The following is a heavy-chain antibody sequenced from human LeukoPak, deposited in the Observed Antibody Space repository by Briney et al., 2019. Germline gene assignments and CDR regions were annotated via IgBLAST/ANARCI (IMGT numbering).Heavy chain of an antibody. CDR2: ISGSGGST. CDR3: AKARGYSYGANWFDP. D-gene: IGHD5-18*01. V-gene: IGHV3-23*01. Sequence: PGGSLRLSCAASGFTFSSYAMSWVRQAPGKGLEWVSAISGSGGSTYYADSVKGRFTISRDNSKNTLYLQMNSLRAEDTAVYYCAKARGYSYGANWFDPWGQGTLATVSS. CDR1: GFTFSSYA. J-gene: IGHJ5*02.